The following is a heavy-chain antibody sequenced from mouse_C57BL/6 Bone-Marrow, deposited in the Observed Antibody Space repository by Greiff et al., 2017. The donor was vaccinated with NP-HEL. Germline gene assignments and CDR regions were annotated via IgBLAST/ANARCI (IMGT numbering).Heavy chain of an antibody. V-gene: IGHV1-72*01. CDR3: ARSGPYYGSTYSYFDV. D-gene: IGHD1-1*01. CDR2: IDPNSGGT. Sequence: QVQLQQPGAELVKPGASVKLSCKASGYTFTSYWMHWVKQRPGRGLEWIGRIDPNSGGTKYNEKFKSKATLTVDKPSSTAYMQLSSLTSKDSAVYYCARSGPYYGSTYSYFDVWGTGTTVTVSS. CDR1: GYTFTSYW. J-gene: IGHJ1*03.